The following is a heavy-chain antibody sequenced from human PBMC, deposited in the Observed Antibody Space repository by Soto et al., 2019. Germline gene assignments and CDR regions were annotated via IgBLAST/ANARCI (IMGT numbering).Heavy chain of an antibody. D-gene: IGHD5-12*01. CDR2: IYYSGST. Sequence: SETLSLTCTVSGGSISSYYWSWIRQPPGKGLEWIGYIYYSGSTNYNPSLKSRVTISVDTSKNQFSLKLSSVTAADTAVYYCAIEVRYSGLALHFDYWGQGTLVTVSS. CDR3: AIEVRYSGLALHFDY. CDR1: GGSISSYY. V-gene: IGHV4-59*01. J-gene: IGHJ4*02.